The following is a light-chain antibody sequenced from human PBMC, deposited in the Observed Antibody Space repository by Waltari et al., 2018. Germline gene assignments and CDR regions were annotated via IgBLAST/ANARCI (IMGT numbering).Light chain of an antibody. Sequence: QSVLTQPPSASGTPGQRVTISCSGRSSNIGSNYAFWYHQLPGTAPKLLIYRNNQRPSGVPDRFFGSKSGTSASLVISGLRSEDEAYYYCAAWDDSLSGCVVFGGGTKVTVL. V-gene: IGLV1-47*01. CDR3: AAWDDSLSGCVV. CDR2: RNN. CDR1: SSNIGSNY. J-gene: IGLJ2*01.